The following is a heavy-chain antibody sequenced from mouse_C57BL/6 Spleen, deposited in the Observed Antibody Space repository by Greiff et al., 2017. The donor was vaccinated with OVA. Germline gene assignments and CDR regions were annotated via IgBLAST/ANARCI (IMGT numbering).Heavy chain of an antibody. V-gene: IGHV14-1*01. D-gene: IGHD1-1*01. Sequence: EVQLQQSGAELVRPGASVKLSCTASGFNIKDYYMHWVKQRPEQGLEWIGRIDPEDGDTEYAPKFQGKATMTADTSSNTAYLQLSSLTSEDTAVYYCTTNPVSFITTVVATDWYFDVWGTGTTVTVSS. CDR3: TTNPVSFITTVVATDWYFDV. CDR2: IDPEDGDT. CDR1: GFNIKDYY. J-gene: IGHJ1*03.